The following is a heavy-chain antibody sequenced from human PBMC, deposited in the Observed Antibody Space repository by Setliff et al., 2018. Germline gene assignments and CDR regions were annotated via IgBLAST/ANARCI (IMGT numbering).Heavy chain of an antibody. CDR1: GGSFSGYY. Sequence: SETLSLTCAVYGGSFSGYYWSWIRQPAGKGLEWIGRIYTSGSTNYNPSLKSRVTMSVDTSKNQFSLKLSSVTAADTAVYYCARDQTLREVWFDPWGQGTLVTVSS. CDR3: ARDQTLREVWFDP. V-gene: IGHV4-4*07. CDR2: IYTSGST. D-gene: IGHD3-16*01. J-gene: IGHJ5*02.